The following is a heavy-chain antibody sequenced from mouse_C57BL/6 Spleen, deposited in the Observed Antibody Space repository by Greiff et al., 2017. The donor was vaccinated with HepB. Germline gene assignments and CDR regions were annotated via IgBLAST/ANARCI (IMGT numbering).Heavy chain of an antibody. V-gene: IGHV1-42*01. CDR1: GYSFTGYY. CDR2: INPSTGGT. Sequence: EVKLMESGPELVKPGASVKISCKASGYSFTGYYMNWVKQSPEKSLEWIGEINPSTGGTTYNQKFKAKATLTVDKSSSTAYMQLKSLTSEDSAVYYCARQNYYYGSSYVGYFDVWGTGTTVTVSS. D-gene: IGHD1-1*01. J-gene: IGHJ1*03. CDR3: ARQNYYYGSSYVGYFDV.